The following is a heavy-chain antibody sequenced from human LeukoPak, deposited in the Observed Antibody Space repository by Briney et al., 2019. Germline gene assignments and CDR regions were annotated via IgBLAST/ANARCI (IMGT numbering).Heavy chain of an antibody. CDR3: ARLNYYDSSEEAFDI. D-gene: IGHD3-22*01. J-gene: IGHJ3*02. V-gene: IGHV5-51*01. CDR1: GYSFTNYW. CDR2: IYPGDSDT. Sequence: GESLKISCKGSGYSFTNYWIGWVRQMPGKGLEWMGIIYPGDSDTRSSPSFQGQVTISADKSISTAYLQWSSLKASDTAMYYCARLNYYDSSEEAFDIWGQGTMVTVSS.